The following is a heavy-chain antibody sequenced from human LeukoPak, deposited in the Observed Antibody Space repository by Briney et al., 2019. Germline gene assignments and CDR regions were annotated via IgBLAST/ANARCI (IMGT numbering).Heavy chain of an antibody. CDR1: GGTFSSYA. Sequence: SVKVSCKASGGTFSSYAISWVRQAPGQGLEWMGGIIPIFGTANYAQKFQGRVTITADESTSTAYMELSSLRSEDTAVYYCARSTMVRGGDYYYYGTDVWGKGTTVTVSS. J-gene: IGHJ6*04. CDR2: IIPIFGTA. V-gene: IGHV1-69*01. CDR3: ARSTMVRGGDYYYYGTDV. D-gene: IGHD3-10*01.